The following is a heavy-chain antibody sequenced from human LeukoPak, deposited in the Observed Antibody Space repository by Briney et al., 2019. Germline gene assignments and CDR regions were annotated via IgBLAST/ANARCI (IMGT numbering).Heavy chain of an antibody. CDR3: ARVHSPKNSYGPQYYFDY. V-gene: IGHV4-30-4*01. D-gene: IGHD5-18*01. CDR2: IYYSGST. J-gene: IGHJ4*02. CDR1: GSSISSSNW. Sequence: SETLSLTCAVSGSSISSSNWWSWIRQPPGKGLEWIGYIYYSGSTYYNPSLKSRVTISVDTSKNHFSLKLSSVTAADTAVYYCARVHSPKNSYGPQYYFDYWGQGTLVTVSS.